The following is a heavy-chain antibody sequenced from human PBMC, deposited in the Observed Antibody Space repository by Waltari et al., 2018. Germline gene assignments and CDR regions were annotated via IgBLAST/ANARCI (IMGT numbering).Heavy chain of an antibody. Sequence: QLQLQESGPGLVKPSETLSLTCTVSGGSISRSSYYWGWIRQPPGKGRGGIGSIYYSWSTYYNPSLKSRVTISVDTSKNQFSLKLSSVTAADTAVYYCARVPDGGYGDYVGGDYYYGMDVWGQGTTVTVSS. J-gene: IGHJ6*02. CDR2: IYYSWST. CDR3: ARVPDGGYGDYVGGDYYYGMDV. D-gene: IGHD4-17*01. V-gene: IGHV4-39*07. CDR1: GGSISRSSYY.